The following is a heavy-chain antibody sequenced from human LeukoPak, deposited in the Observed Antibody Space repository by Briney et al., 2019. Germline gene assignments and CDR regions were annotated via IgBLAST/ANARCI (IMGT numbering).Heavy chain of an antibody. J-gene: IGHJ4*02. D-gene: IGHD2-15*01. CDR3: AVASSVVVAATLEFYDY. V-gene: IGHV3-33*01. Sequence: GRSLRLSCAASGFTFSSYGMHWVRQAPGKGLEWVAVIWYDGSNKYYADSVKGRFTISRDNSKNTLYLQMNSLRAEDTAVYYCAVASSVVVAATLEFYDYWGQGTLVTVSS. CDR1: GFTFSSYG. CDR2: IWYDGSNK.